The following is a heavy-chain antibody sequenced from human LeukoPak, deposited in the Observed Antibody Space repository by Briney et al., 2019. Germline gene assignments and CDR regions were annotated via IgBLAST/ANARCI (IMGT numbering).Heavy chain of an antibody. V-gene: IGHV3-7*03. CDR2: IKKDGSEK. CDR3: AKWPEGAMDYFDY. Sequence: GGSLRLSCAASGFTFSSYWMSWVRQAPGKGLEWVANIKKDGSEKNYVDSVKGRFTISRDNAKTSLYLQMNSLRVEDTAIYYCAKWPEGAMDYFDYWGQGTLVTVSS. CDR1: GFTFSSYW. D-gene: IGHD2-8*01. J-gene: IGHJ4*02.